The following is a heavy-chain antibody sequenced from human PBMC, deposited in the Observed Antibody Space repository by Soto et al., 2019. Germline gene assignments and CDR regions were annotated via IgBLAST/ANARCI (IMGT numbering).Heavy chain of an antibody. J-gene: IGHJ4*02. CDR3: AKAPTVTTLTY. D-gene: IGHD4-17*01. CDR2: ISYDGSKK. V-gene: IGHV3-30*18. Sequence: QVQLVESGGGVVQPGRSLRLSCAASGFTFSSYGMHWVRQAPGKGLEWVAVISYDGSKKYYADSVKGRFTISRDKSKNTLYLQMNSLRSEDKAVYYCAKAPTVTTLTYWGQGTLVTVSS. CDR1: GFTFSSYG.